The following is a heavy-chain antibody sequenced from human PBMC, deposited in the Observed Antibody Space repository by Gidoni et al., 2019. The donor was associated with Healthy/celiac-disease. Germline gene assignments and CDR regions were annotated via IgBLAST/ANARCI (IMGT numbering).Heavy chain of an antibody. Sequence: EVQLLESGGGLVQPGGSLRLSCAASGLTFSSYAMSWVRQAPGKVLEWVSAIRGSGGSTYYADSVKGRFTISRDNAKNTLYLQMNSLRAEDTAVYYCAKSVRATYDYWGQGTLVTVSS. V-gene: IGHV3-23*01. D-gene: IGHD5-12*01. J-gene: IGHJ4*02. CDR2: IRGSGGST. CDR3: AKSVRATYDY. CDR1: GLTFSSYA.